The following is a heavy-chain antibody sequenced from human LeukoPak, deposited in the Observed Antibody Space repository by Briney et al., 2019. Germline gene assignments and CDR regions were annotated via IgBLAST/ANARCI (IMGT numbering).Heavy chain of an antibody. V-gene: IGHV3-7*01. Sequence: GGSLRLSCAGSGFSFSDYWMSWVRQAPGKGLEWVANIKYDESEKYYVDSVKGRFTISRDDAENSLYLQMSSLRAEDTAVYYCARGYSSSWYPNWFDPWGQGTLVTVSS. CDR2: IKYDESEK. CDR3: ARGYSSSWYPNWFDP. CDR1: GFSFSDYW. D-gene: IGHD6-13*01. J-gene: IGHJ5*02.